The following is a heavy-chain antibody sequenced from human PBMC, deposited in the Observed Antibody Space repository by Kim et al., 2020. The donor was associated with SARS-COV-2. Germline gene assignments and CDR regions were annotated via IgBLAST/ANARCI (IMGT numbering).Heavy chain of an antibody. V-gene: IGHV1-18*01. CDR1: GYTFTSYG. Sequence: ASVKVSCKSSGYTFTSYGISWVRQAPGQGLEWMGWISAYNGNTNYAQKLQGRVTMTTDTSTSTAYMELRSLRSDDTAVYYCARGTYPSREMATPKNWFDPWGQGTLVTVSP. CDR2: ISAYNGNT. J-gene: IGHJ5*02. CDR3: ARGTYPSREMATPKNWFDP. D-gene: IGHD2-15*01.